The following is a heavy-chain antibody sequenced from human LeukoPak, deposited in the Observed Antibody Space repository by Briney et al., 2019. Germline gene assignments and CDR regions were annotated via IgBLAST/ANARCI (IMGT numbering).Heavy chain of an antibody. CDR2: INHSGST. CDR3: ARGRKYCSSTSCYRRSAAFDI. CDR1: GGSFSGYY. Sequence: SETLSLTCAVCGGSFSGYYWSWIRQPPGKGLEWIGEINHSGSTNYNPSLKSRVTISVDTSKNQFSLKLSSVTAADTAVYYCARGRKYCSSTSCYRRSAAFDIWGQGTMVTVSS. D-gene: IGHD2-2*01. J-gene: IGHJ3*02. V-gene: IGHV4-34*01.